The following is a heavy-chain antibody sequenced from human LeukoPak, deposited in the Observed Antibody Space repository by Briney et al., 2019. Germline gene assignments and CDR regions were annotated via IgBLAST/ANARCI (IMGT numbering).Heavy chain of an antibody. J-gene: IGHJ6*02. D-gene: IGHD1-26*01. CDR2: IDPSDSYT. Sequence: GESLRISCKGAANSFTSYWISWVRQMPGKGLEWMGRIDPSDSYTNYSPSFQGHVTISADKSISTAYLQWSSLKASDTAMYYCAGRGRRQDRDYYYGMDVWGQGTTVTVSS. CDR1: ANSFTSYW. CDR3: AGRGRRQDRDYYYGMDV. V-gene: IGHV5-10-1*01.